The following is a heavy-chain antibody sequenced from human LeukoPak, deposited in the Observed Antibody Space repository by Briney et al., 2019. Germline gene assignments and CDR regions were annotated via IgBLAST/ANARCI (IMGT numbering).Heavy chain of an antibody. V-gene: IGHV3-23*01. CDR2: ISGGGGST. CDR3: AREGGSCTSNSCSDYFDY. CDR1: GFTFARHA. J-gene: IGHJ4*02. Sequence: GGSLRLSCAGSGFTFARHALTWVRQAPGMGLEWVSTISGGGGSTHYADSVKGRFTISRDNSNDTVFLQMNNLRAEDTAIYYCAREGGSCTSNSCSDYFDYWGQGTLVTVSP. D-gene: IGHD6-13*01.